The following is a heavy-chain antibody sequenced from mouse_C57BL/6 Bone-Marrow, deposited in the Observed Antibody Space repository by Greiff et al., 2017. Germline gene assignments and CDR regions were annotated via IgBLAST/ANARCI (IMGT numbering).Heavy chain of an antibody. CDR1: GYTFTSYW. CDR2: IDPSDSYT. Sequence: QVQLQQPGAELVRPGTSVKLSCKASGYTFTSYWMHWVKQRPGQGLEWIGVIDPSDSYTNYNQKFKGKATLTVDTSSSTAYMQLSSLTSEDSAVYYCARWGYSNFSFAYWGQGTLVTVSA. V-gene: IGHV1-59*01. J-gene: IGHJ3*01. CDR3: ARWGYSNFSFAY. D-gene: IGHD2-5*01.